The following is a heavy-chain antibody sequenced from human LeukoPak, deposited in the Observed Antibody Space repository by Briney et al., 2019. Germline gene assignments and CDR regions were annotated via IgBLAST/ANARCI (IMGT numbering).Heavy chain of an antibody. D-gene: IGHD3/OR15-3a*01. CDR2: INHSGST. Sequence: PSETLSLTCAVYGGSFSGYYWSWIRQPPGKGLEWIGEINHSGSTNYNPSLKSRVTISVDTSKNQFSLKLSSVTAADTAVYYCARVTDWGYFDYWGQGTLVTVSS. CDR1: GGSFSGYY. J-gene: IGHJ4*02. V-gene: IGHV4-34*01. CDR3: ARVTDWGYFDY.